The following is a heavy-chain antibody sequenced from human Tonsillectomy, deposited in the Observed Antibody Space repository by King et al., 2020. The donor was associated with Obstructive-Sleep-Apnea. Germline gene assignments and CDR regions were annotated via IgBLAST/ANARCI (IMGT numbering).Heavy chain of an antibody. CDR1: GFTFSSYW. CDR2: INSDGSST. J-gene: IGHJ3*02. Sequence: VQLVESGGGLVQPGGSLRLSCAASGFTFSSYWMHWVRQAPGKGLVWVSRINSDGSSTSYADSVKGRFTISRDNAKNTLYLQMNSLRAEDTAGYYCARDRGSRIAAADAFDIWGQGTMVTVSS. V-gene: IGHV3-74*01. D-gene: IGHD6-13*01. CDR3: ARDRGSRIAAADAFDI.